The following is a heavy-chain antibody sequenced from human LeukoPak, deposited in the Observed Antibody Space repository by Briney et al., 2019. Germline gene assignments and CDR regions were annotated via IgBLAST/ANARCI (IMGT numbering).Heavy chain of an antibody. CDR2: ISGGGGTT. J-gene: IGHJ6*03. Sequence: QPGGSLRLSCAASGFMFSNYAMTWGRQAPGKGLEWISSISGGGGTTYYADSVKGRFTISRDNAKNSVYLQMNRLRVEDTAVYYCARRSYRGVIGVYYYYYMDVWGKGTPVTVSS. CDR1: GFMFSNYA. D-gene: IGHD3-16*02. CDR3: ARRSYRGVIGVYYYYYMDV. V-gene: IGHV3-23*01.